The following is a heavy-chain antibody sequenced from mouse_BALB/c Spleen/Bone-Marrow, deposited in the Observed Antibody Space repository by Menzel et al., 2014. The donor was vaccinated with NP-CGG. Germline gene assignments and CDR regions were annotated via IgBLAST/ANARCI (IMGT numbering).Heavy chain of an antibody. CDR2: ISDGGGYT. CDR3: ARDGDYSYAWFAY. CDR1: GFTFSDYY. V-gene: IGHV5-4*02. J-gene: IGHJ3*01. Sequence: EVKLEESGGGLVKPGGSLKLSCAASGFTFSDYYMYWVRQTPEKRLEWVAIISDGGGYTFYPDSVKGRFTISRDNAKNSLYLQMSSLKSEDTAMYYCARDGDYSYAWFAYWGQGTLVTVSA. D-gene: IGHD2-12*01.